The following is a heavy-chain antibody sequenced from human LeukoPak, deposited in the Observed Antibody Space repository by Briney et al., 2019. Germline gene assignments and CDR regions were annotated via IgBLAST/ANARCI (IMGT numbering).Heavy chain of an antibody. Sequence: GGSLRLSCAASGFTFSSYAMSWVRQAPGKGLEWVSAISGSGGSTYYADSVKGRFTISRDNAKNSLYLQMNSLRAEDTAVYYCARFYYGYVWGSYRYTQFDYWGQGTLVTVSS. CDR3: ARFYYGYVWGSYRYTQFDY. CDR2: ISGSGGST. D-gene: IGHD3-16*02. J-gene: IGHJ4*02. V-gene: IGHV3-23*01. CDR1: GFTFSSYA.